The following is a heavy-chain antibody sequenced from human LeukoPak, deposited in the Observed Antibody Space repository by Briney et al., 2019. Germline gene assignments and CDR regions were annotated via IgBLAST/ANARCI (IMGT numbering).Heavy chain of an antibody. CDR2: INHSGSA. V-gene: IGHV4-34*01. Sequence: SETLCLTCAVYGGSFSGYYWSWIRQPPGKGLEWIGEINHSGSANYNPSLKSRVTISVDTSKSQFSLRLSSVTAADTAVYYCARDRIAAATDYWGQGTLVTVSS. D-gene: IGHD6-13*01. CDR3: ARDRIAAATDY. J-gene: IGHJ4*02. CDR1: GGSFSGYY.